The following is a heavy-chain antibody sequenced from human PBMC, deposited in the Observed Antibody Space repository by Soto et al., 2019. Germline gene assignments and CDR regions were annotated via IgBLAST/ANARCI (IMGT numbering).Heavy chain of an antibody. CDR3: ARVVRFCSSPSCRGRNWFDP. Sequence: PSVTLSLTCSVSGGSISIGDYYWIWIRQPPGNCLEWIGYMFYTGTTYYNPSLKSRITISMDTSKNQFSLRLTSVTAADTAEYHCARVVRFCSSPSCRGRNWFDPWGQGTRVTVSS. V-gene: IGHV4-30-4*01. CDR1: GGSISIGDYY. J-gene: IGHJ5*02. D-gene: IGHD2-2*01. CDR2: MFYTGTT.